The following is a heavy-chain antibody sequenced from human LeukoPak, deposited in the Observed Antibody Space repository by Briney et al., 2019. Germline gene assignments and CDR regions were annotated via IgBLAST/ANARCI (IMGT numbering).Heavy chain of an antibody. J-gene: IGHJ4*02. CDR2: IYYSGST. V-gene: IGHV4-59*08. Sequence: SETLSLTCTVSGGSISGYYWSWIPQSPGKGLEWIAYIYYSGSTNYNPSLKSRVTISVDTSKNQFSLKLSSVTAADAAAYYCARHLTGTRSLDYWGQGTLVTVSS. D-gene: IGHD1-14*01. CDR3: ARHLTGTRSLDY. CDR1: GGSISGYY.